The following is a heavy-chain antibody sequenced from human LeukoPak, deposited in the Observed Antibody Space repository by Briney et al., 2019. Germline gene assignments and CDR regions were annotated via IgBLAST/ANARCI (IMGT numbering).Heavy chain of an antibody. CDR2: IKSKTDGCTT. D-gene: IGHD6-19*01. CDR1: GFTFSNAW. Sequence: GGSLRLSCAASGFTFSNAWMSWVRQAPGKGLEWVGRIKSKTDGCTTDYAAPVKGRVTISRDDSKNTLYLQMNSLKTEDTAVYYCTTPYSSGRYYFDHWGQGTLVTVSS. CDR3: TTPYSSGRYYFDH. J-gene: IGHJ4*02. V-gene: IGHV3-15*01.